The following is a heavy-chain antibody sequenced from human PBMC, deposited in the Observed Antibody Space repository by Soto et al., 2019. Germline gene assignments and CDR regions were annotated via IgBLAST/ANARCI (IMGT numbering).Heavy chain of an antibody. CDR1: GGTFSSYT. Sequence: GASVKVSCKASGGTFSSYTISWVRQAPGQGLEWMGRIIPILGIANYAQKFQGRVTITADKSTSTAYMELSSLRSEDTAVYYCARASAVAGFQFDYWGQGTLVTVS. CDR3: ARASAVAGFQFDY. CDR2: IIPILGIA. D-gene: IGHD6-19*01. V-gene: IGHV1-69*02. J-gene: IGHJ4*02.